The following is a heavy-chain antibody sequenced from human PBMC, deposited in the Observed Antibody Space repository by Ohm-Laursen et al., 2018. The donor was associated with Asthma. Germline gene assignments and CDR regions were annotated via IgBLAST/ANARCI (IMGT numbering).Heavy chain of an antibody. Sequence: RLSCAASGFTFRSYAMHWVRQAPGKGLEWVAVGGSYYDGGLKYYADSVNGRFTVSRDGSKNTLYLQMNSLRPDDTAVYYCARDVMEWYLPAFDFWGQGTLVTVSS. CDR1: GFTFRSYA. V-gene: IGHV3-30-3*01. CDR2: GGSYYDGGLK. J-gene: IGHJ4*02. D-gene: IGHD3-3*01. CDR3: ARDVMEWYLPAFDF.